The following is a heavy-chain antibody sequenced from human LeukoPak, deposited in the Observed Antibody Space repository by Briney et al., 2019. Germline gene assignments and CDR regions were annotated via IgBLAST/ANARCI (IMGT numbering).Heavy chain of an antibody. J-gene: IGHJ4*02. D-gene: IGHD3-22*01. Sequence: GGSLRLSCSASGFTFNRFCLHWVRQAPGKGLEFVSHISSNGATTYYADSVKGRFTISRDNSKNTLYLQMNSLRAEDTAVYYCARYYDSSGYLDYWGQGTLVTVSS. V-gene: IGHV3-64*04. CDR2: ISSNGATT. CDR3: ARYYDSSGYLDY. CDR1: GFTFNRFC.